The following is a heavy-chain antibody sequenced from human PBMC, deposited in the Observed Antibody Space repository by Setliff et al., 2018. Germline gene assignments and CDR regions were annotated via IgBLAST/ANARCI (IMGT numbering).Heavy chain of an antibody. CDR3: VREGVDRRSSTDYRYYMDV. V-gene: IGHV1-69*05. J-gene: IGHJ6*03. Sequence: SVKVSCKASGATFSSHGISWVRQAPGQGLEWMGGTIPMFGTTEYAQKFQGRLTIITDESTNTAFMQLSSLRSDDTAVYYCVREGVDRRSSTDYRYYMDVWGRGTTVTVS. D-gene: IGHD6-6*01. CDR2: TIPMFGTT. CDR1: GATFSSHG.